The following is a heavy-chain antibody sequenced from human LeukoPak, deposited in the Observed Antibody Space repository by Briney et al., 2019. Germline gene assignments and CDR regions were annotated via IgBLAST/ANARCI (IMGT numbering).Heavy chain of an antibody. CDR3: AREGTTGWAF. CDR2: IYYSGST. Sequence: SQTLSLTCTVSGGSISGYYWSWIRQPPRKGLEWIGYIYYSGSTKYNPSFNSRVTMSVDTSKNQFSLRLTSVTAADTAVYFCAREGTTGWAFWGQGTQVTVSS. CDR1: GGSISGYY. J-gene: IGHJ4*02. V-gene: IGHV4-59*01. D-gene: IGHD1-1*01.